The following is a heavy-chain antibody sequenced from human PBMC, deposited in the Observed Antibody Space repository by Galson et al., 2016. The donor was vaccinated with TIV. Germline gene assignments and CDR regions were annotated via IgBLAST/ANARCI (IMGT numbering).Heavy chain of an antibody. Sequence: SLRLSCAASGFTFSNYNMNWVRQAPGKGLEWLSYISSGGGTIYYADSVKGRFTISRDNAKNSLYLHMDSLRAEDTAVYYCFQWLLDSWGQGTLVTVSS. J-gene: IGHJ4*02. CDR2: ISSGGGTI. CDR3: FQWLLDS. V-gene: IGHV3-48*03. CDR1: GFTFSNYN. D-gene: IGHD3-22*01.